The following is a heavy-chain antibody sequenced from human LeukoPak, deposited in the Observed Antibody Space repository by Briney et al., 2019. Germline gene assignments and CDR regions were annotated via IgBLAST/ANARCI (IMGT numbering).Heavy chain of an antibody. CDR1: GFTFDDYA. CDR2: ISWNSGSI. CDR3: AKDRGIAARGWFDP. D-gene: IGHD6-6*01. Sequence: QAGRSLRLSCAASGFTFDDYAMHWVRQAPGKGLEWASGISWNSGSIGYADSVKGRLTISRDNAKNSLYLQMNSLRAEDTALYYCAKDRGIAARGWFDPWGQGTLVTVSS. V-gene: IGHV3-9*01. J-gene: IGHJ5*02.